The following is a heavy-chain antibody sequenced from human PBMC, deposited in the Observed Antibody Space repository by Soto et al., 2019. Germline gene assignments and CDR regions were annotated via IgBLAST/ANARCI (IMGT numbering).Heavy chain of an antibody. CDR3: ARDGTPGVLWSGYYRIDWFDS. CDR2: IIPIFGTA. CDR1: GGTFSSYA. D-gene: IGHD3-3*01. V-gene: IGHV1-69*06. J-gene: IGHJ5*01. Sequence: QVQLVQSGAEVKKHGSSVKVSCKASGGTFSSYAISWVRQAPRHGLEWMGGIIPIFGTANYAQKFQGRVTITAHKSESTAYMGLSSLRSEDTAVYYCARDGTPGVLWSGYYRIDWFDSWGQGTLVTVSS.